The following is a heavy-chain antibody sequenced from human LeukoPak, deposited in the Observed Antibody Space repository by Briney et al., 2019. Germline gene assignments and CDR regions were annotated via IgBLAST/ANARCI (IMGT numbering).Heavy chain of an antibody. Sequence: PSETLFLTCTVSGGSISSGGYYWSWIRQHPGKGLEWIGYIYYSGSSYYNPSLKSRVTISVDTSKNQFSLKLSSVTAADTAVYYCASEYSSSNWFDPWGQGTLVTVSS. D-gene: IGHD6-6*01. J-gene: IGHJ5*02. CDR2: IYYSGSS. CDR1: GGSISSGGYY. V-gene: IGHV4-31*03. CDR3: ASEYSSSNWFDP.